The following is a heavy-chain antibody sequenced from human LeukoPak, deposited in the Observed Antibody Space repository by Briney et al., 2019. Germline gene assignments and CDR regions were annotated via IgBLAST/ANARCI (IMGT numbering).Heavy chain of an antibody. J-gene: IGHJ6*02. V-gene: IGHV4-39*07. D-gene: IGHD3-3*01. CDR2: IYTSGST. CDR3: ARDLLPTIFGVVITRPHYGMDV. Sequence: SETLSLTCTVSGGSISSSSYYWGWIRQPPGKGLEWIGRIYTSGSTNYNPSLKSRITMSVDTSKNQFSLKVSSVTAADTAVYYCARDLLPTIFGVVITRPHYGMDVWGQGTTVTVSS. CDR1: GGSISSSSYY.